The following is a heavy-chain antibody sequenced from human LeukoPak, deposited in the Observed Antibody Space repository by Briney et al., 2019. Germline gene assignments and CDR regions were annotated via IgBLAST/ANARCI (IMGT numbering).Heavy chain of an antibody. V-gene: IGHV3-7*01. J-gene: IGHJ6*02. Sequence: GGSLRLSCAASGFTFSSYWMSWVRQAPGKGLEWVANIKQDGSEKYYVDSVKGRFTISRDNAKNPLYLQMNSLRAEDTAVYYCARETGYSSSYYYGMDVWGQGTTVTVSS. CDR1: GFTFSSYW. CDR3: ARETGYSSSYYYGMDV. CDR2: IKQDGSEK. D-gene: IGHD6-13*01.